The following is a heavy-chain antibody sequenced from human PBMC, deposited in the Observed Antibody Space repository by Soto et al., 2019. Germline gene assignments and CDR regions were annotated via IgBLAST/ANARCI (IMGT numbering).Heavy chain of an antibody. D-gene: IGHD5-18*01. V-gene: IGHV1-3*01. CDR3: ARDTGYTFGSLNY. J-gene: IGHJ4*02. CDR1: GYTFTDYA. Sequence: HVELVQSGADVKKPGASVTISCKASGYTFTDYALHWVRQAPGQRLEWMGWMNAGVGNTLYSQKFQGRITITWDTSASTAYMELNSLKSEDTAIYYFARDTGYTFGSLNYWGPGTLVTVSS. CDR2: MNAGVGNT.